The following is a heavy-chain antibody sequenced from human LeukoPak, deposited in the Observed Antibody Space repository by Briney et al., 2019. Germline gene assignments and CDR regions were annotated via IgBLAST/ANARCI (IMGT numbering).Heavy chain of an antibody. CDR1: GYTFTGYY. Sequence: ASVKVSCKASGYTFTGYYIHWVRQAPGQGLEWMGWINPTSGGTKYAQKFQGRVTMTSDTSTSTAYMYLSRLRPDDTAVYYCARLVVTATPDYWGQGTLVTVSS. CDR3: ARLVVTATPDY. V-gene: IGHV1-2*02. D-gene: IGHD2-21*02. J-gene: IGHJ4*02. CDR2: INPTSGGT.